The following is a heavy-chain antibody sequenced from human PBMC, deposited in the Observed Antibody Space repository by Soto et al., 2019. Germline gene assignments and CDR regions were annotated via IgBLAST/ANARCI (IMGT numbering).Heavy chain of an antibody. CDR2: IERDDDDK. CDR3: ARSIRGPRKFNGMDV. Sequence: GPTLVNPTQTLTLTCTFSGFSLSTSGVGVGWIRQPPGKALEWLALIERDDDDKYYSTSLKTRLTISKDTRKNQVVLTMANMDPADTATYYCARSIRGPRKFNGMDVWGQGTTVTVSS. J-gene: IGHJ6*02. CDR1: GFSLSTSGVG. D-gene: IGHD1-20*01. V-gene: IGHV2-70*13.